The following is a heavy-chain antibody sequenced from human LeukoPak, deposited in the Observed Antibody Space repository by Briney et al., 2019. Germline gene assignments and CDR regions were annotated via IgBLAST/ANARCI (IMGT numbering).Heavy chain of an antibody. D-gene: IGHD6-6*01. V-gene: IGHV1-69*13. CDR1: GGTFSIYA. CDR2: IIPLFGTP. J-gene: IGHJ5*02. Sequence: SVKVSCKASGGTFSIYAINWVRQAPGQGLEWMGGIIPLFGTPNYAQKFQGRVTITADESTSTAYMELNSLRSEDTAVYYCARGTEEYSKSSGWFDPWGQGTLVIVSS. CDR3: ARGTEEYSKSSGWFDP.